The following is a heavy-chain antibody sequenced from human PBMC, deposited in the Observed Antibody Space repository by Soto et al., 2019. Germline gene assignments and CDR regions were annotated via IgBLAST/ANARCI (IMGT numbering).Heavy chain of an antibody. V-gene: IGHV1-46*03. CDR1: GYTFTSYY. CDR3: ARDWVLTGYPNWYFDL. CDR2: INPSGGST. J-gene: IGHJ2*01. Sequence: QVQLVQSGAEVKKPGASVKVSCKASGYTFTSYYMHWVRQAPGQGLEWMGIINPSGGSTSYAQKFQASVTMTRDTSTRTVYVELTSLRSEDTAVYYCARDWVLTGYPNWYFDLWGRGTLVTVSS. D-gene: IGHD3-9*01.